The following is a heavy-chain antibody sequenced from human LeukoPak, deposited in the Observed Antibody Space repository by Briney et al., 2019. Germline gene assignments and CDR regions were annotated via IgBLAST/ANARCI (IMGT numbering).Heavy chain of an antibody. CDR3: ARTYSSSWSDFDY. CDR2: IDPSDSYT. Sequence: GESLKISCKGSGYSFANYWIGWVRQMPGKGLEWMGRIDPSDSYTNYSPSFQGHVTISADKSISTAYLQWSSLKASDTAMYYCARTYSSSWSDFDYWGQGTLVTVSS. V-gene: IGHV5-10-1*01. D-gene: IGHD6-13*01. CDR1: GYSFANYW. J-gene: IGHJ4*02.